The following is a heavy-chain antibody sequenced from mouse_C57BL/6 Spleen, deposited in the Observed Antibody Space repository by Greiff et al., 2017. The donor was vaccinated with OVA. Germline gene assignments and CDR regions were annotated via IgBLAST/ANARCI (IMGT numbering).Heavy chain of an antibody. CDR1: GFTFSSYA. V-gene: IGHV5-9-1*02. D-gene: IGHD6-1*01. J-gene: IGHJ4*01. Sequence: EVQVVESGEGLVKPGGSLKLSCAASGFTFSSYAMSWVRQTPEKRLEWVAYISSGGDYIYYADTVKGRFTISRDNARNTLYLQMSSLKSEDTAMYYCTRASYYYAMDYWGQGTLVTVSS. CDR2: ISSGGDYI. CDR3: TRASYYYAMDY.